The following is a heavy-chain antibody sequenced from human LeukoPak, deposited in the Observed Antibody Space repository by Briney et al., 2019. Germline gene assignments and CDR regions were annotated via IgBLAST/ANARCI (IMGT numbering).Heavy chain of an antibody. J-gene: IGHJ4*02. V-gene: IGHV3-23*01. D-gene: IGHD3-22*01. CDR1: GFTFSYYA. CDR2: ISGSGGST. Sequence: GGSLRLSCAPSGFTFSYYAMSWVRQAPGKGLEWVSAISGSGGSTYYADSVKGRFTISRDNAKNTLYLQMNSLRAEDTAVYYCASGVYYYDSSGQKNDYWGQGTLVTVSS. CDR3: ASGVYYYDSSGQKNDY.